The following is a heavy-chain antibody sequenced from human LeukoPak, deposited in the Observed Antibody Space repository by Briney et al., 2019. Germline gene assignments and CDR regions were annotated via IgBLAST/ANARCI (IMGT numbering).Heavy chain of an antibody. J-gene: IGHJ3*01. CDR3: LGAFDF. Sequence: GGSLRLSCAASGFTFSDYYMSWIRQAPGKGLEWVSSISSSSTYIHYADSVKGRFTISRDNAQNSLYLQMNSLRVEDTAVYYCLGAFDFWGQGTMVTVSS. CDR2: ISSSSTYI. CDR1: GFTFSDYY. V-gene: IGHV3-11*06.